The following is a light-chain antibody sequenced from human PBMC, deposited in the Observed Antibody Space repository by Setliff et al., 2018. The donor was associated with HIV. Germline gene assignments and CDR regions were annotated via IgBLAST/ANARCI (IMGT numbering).Light chain of an antibody. Sequence: QSALTQPAPVSGSPGQSITTACTGTSSDVGSYNFVSWYQQHPGKAPKLILYEFSKWPSGASNHFSGSTSGHTASLTISGLRTEDEAEYYCCSYASSGSLVFGAGTKVTVL. CDR1: SSDVGSYNF. CDR3: CSYASSGSLV. V-gene: IGLV2-23*02. CDR2: EFS. J-gene: IGLJ1*01.